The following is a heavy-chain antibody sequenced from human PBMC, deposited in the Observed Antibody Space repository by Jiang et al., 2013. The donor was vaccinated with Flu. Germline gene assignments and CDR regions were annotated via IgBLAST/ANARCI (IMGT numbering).Heavy chain of an antibody. CDR1: GGSISSYY. V-gene: IGHV4-59*01. Sequence: GPGLVKPSETLSLTCTVSGGSISSYYWSWIRQPPGKGLEWIGYIYYSGSTNYNPSLKSRVTISVDTSKNQFSLKLSSVTAADTAVYYCARGSSSPEYWGQGTLVTVSP. CDR3: ARGSSSPEY. CDR2: IYYSGST. J-gene: IGHJ4*02. D-gene: IGHD6-13*01.